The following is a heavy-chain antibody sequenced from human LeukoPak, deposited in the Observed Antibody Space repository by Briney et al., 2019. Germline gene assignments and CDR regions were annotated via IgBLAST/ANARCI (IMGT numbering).Heavy chain of an antibody. V-gene: IGHV3-53*01. Sequence: VGSLRLSCAASGFTVSSNYMSWVRQAPGKGLEWVSVIYNDGHGGNTYYADSVKGRFTISRDNSKNTLYLQMNSLRADDTAVYYCARGFSEDYGDYFDYWGQGTLVTVSS. CDR3: ARGFSEDYGDYFDY. D-gene: IGHD4-17*01. J-gene: IGHJ4*02. CDR2: IYNDGHGGNT. CDR1: GFTVSSNY.